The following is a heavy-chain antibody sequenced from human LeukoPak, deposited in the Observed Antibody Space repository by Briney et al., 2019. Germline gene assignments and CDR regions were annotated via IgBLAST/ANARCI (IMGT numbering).Heavy chain of an antibody. CDR3: AKEDAGYSSSWYQFDY. Sequence: GRSLRLLCAPSGLSCGSEAMSWVGQALGKGLEWVSAISGSGGSTYYADSVKGRFTISRDNSKNTLYLQMNSLRAEDTAVYYCAKEDAGYSSSWYQFDYWGQGTLVTVSS. J-gene: IGHJ4*02. CDR2: ISGSGGST. V-gene: IGHV3-23*01. D-gene: IGHD6-13*01. CDR1: GLSCGSEA.